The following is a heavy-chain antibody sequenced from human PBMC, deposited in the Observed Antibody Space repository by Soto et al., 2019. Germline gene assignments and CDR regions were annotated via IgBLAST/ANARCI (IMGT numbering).Heavy chain of an antibody. CDR2: VYNDGSA. V-gene: IGHV4-4*02. CDR3: ARLVYDSRLNYLYFDH. CDR1: GVSISSGNW. J-gene: IGHJ4*02. D-gene: IGHD3-22*01. Sequence: ETLSLTCDVSGVSISSGNWWSWVRQPPGKGLEWIAEVYNDGSANYHPSLESRATISVDRSKNQFSLRLSSVTAADTGKYYCARLVYDSRLNYLYFDHWGQGTLVTVPS.